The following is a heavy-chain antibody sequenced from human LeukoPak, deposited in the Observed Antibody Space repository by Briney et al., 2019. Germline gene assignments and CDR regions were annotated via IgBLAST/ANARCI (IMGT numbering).Heavy chain of an antibody. CDR2: ISSSGSTI. Sequence: GGSLRLSCAASGFTFSSYEMNWVRQAPGKGLEWVSYISSSGSTIYYADSVKGRFTISRDNAKNSLYLQMNSLRAEDTAVYYCARVLRDYDFWSGYYTVDYWGQGTLVTVSS. J-gene: IGHJ4*02. CDR3: ARVLRDYDFWSGYYTVDY. CDR1: GFTFSSYE. V-gene: IGHV3-48*03. D-gene: IGHD3-3*01.